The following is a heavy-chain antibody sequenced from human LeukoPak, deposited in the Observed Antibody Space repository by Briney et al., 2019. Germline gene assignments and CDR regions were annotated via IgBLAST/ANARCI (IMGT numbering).Heavy chain of an antibody. D-gene: IGHD6-13*01. CDR1: GGSISSGDYY. Sequence: SPSETLSLTCTVSGGSISSGDYYWSWIRQPPGKGLEWIGYIYYIGSTYYNPSLMSRVTISVDTSKNQFSLKLSSVTAEDTAVYYCARGYSSSWMVWFDPWGRGTLVTVSS. V-gene: IGHV4-30-4*01. J-gene: IGHJ5*02. CDR2: IYYIGST. CDR3: ARGYSSSWMVWFDP.